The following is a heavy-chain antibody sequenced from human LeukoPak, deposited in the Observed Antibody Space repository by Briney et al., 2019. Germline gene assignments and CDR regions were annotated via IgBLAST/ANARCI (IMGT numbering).Heavy chain of an antibody. V-gene: IGHV4-61*02. CDR1: GGSISSGSYY. J-gene: IGHJ4*02. D-gene: IGHD3-10*01. CDR2: IYTSGST. Sequence: SQTLSLTCTVSGGSISSGSYYWSWIRQPAGKGLEWIGRIYTSGSTNYNPSLKSRVTISVDTSKNQFSLKLSSVTAADTAVYYCARWEVFYFDYWGQGTLVTVSS. CDR3: ARWEVFYFDY.